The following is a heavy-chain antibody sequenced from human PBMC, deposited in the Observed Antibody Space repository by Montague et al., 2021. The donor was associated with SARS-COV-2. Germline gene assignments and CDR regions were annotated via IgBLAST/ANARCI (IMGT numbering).Heavy chain of an antibody. V-gene: IGHV4-59*11. D-gene: IGHD4-17*01. Sequence: SETLSLTCTVSSGFISSHYWSWIQQPPGKGLEWIGYVNYGGSTNYNPSLKSRVSISLDTSKNQFSLRLNSVTAADTAVYYCARAVTTGIDWFDPWGQGTLVIVSS. CDR1: SGFISSHY. J-gene: IGHJ5*02. CDR3: ARAVTTGIDWFDP. CDR2: VNYGGST.